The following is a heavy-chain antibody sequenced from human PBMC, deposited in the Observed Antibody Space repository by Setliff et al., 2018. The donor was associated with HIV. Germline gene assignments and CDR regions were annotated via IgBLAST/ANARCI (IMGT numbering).Heavy chain of an antibody. CDR3: ARQTWEYYDTLTGYYRSPKNFDS. J-gene: IGHJ4*02. D-gene: IGHD3-9*01. Sequence: ASVKVSCKTSGYTFNSYGISWVRQAPGQGLGWVGLNIAFNGKTNSAPKFQGRVIMTTDTSTSTAHMELRSLRSDDTAIYYCARQTWEYYDTLTGYYRSPKNFDSWGQGTLVTVSS. CDR1: GYTFNSYG. V-gene: IGHV1-18*01. CDR2: NIAFNGKT.